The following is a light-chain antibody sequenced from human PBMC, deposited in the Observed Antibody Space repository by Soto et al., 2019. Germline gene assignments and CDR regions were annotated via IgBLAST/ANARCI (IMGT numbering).Light chain of an antibody. CDR2: RAS. CDR3: KQYNERPIT. J-gene: IGKJ5*01. V-gene: IGKV3-15*01. CDR1: QSVSSL. Sequence: VLMTQSPATLSLSPCERATLSCRASQSVSSLLAWYQQKPGQAPRLLIYRASTRATGISGRFSCSGSGTEFPLTLTRLQSEHFAVYSCKQYNERPITFGQGTRLEIK.